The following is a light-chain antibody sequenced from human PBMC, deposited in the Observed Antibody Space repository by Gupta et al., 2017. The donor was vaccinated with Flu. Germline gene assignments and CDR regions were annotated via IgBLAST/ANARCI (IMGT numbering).Light chain of an antibody. CDR3: RQDDTYPRT. Sequence: PSSLSASVGDRVTITCRTSQGIRYDLGWYQQKPGKAPKFLIYGASNLQSGVPSRFSGSGSGTDFSLTISSLQPEDFATYYCRQDDTYPRTFGQGTKVEIK. CDR1: QGIRYD. J-gene: IGKJ1*01. CDR2: GAS. V-gene: IGKV1-6*01.